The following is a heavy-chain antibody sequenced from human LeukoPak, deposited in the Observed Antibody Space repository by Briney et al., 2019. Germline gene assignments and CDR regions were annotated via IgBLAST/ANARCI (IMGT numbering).Heavy chain of an antibody. V-gene: IGHV1-18*01. Sequence: GASVKVSCKASGYTFTNYGISWVRQAPGQGLEWMGWISAYNGNTNYAQKLQGRVTMTTDTSTSTAYMELRSLRSDDTAVYYCARDSIVVVTAINFDYWGQGTLVTVSS. CDR2: ISAYNGNT. CDR1: GYTFTNYG. D-gene: IGHD2-21*02. CDR3: ARDSIVVVTAINFDY. J-gene: IGHJ4*02.